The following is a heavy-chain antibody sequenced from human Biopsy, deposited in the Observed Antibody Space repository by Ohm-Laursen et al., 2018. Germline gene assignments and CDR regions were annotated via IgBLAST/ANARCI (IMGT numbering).Heavy chain of an antibody. CDR1: GYTLTELS. Sequence: GASVKVSCKVSGYTLTELSMHWVRQAPGRGLEWMGGFAPENGKTIYAQKFQGRVTMTEDTSTDTAYMELSSLRSEGTAVYYYAADINVWNVNYWGQGTQVTVSS. V-gene: IGHV1-24*01. CDR2: FAPENGKT. CDR3: AADINVWNVNY. J-gene: IGHJ4*02. D-gene: IGHD1-1*01.